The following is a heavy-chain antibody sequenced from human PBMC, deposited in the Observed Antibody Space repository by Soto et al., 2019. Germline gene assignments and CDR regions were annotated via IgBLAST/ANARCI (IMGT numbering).Heavy chain of an antibody. D-gene: IGHD1-26*01. V-gene: IGHV4-59*01. Sequence: QVQLQESGPGLVKPSETLSLTCTVSGGSISSYYWSWIRQPPGKGLEWIGYIYYSGITNYNPSLRSRLTISVDTSKNQFSLKLSSVATADTAMYYCARVGGSHDAFEIWGQGTMVTVSS. J-gene: IGHJ3*02. CDR3: ARVGGSHDAFEI. CDR2: IYYSGIT. CDR1: GGSISSYY.